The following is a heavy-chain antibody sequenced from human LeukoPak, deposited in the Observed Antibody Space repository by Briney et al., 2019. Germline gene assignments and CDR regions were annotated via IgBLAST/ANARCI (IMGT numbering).Heavy chain of an antibody. Sequence: GGSLRLSCAASGFTFSYFWMHWFRQTPGKGLVWVSCISTDGSYSTYADSVKGRFTISRDSSKNTLFLHMNTLRAEDTAIYYCAKDRTVGASYWYFDLWGRGTLVTVSS. J-gene: IGHJ2*01. CDR2: ISTDGSYS. V-gene: IGHV3-74*01. CDR3: AKDRTVGASYWYFDL. CDR1: GFTFSYFW. D-gene: IGHD1-26*01.